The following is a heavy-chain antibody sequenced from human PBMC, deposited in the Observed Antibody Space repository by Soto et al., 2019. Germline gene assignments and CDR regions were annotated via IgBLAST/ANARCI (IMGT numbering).Heavy chain of an antibody. CDR1: GFMFNDYG. D-gene: IGHD4-17*01. Sequence: QLVESGGGLVQPGRSLTLSCSASGFMFNDYGMNWVRQAPGKGLEWIAYINWNSRTLYYAYSVRGRFTISRDNAERSLYLQMNSLRDDDTAVYYCARNYPNYGDYYFDFWGQGTLVAVSS. CDR2: INWNSRTL. J-gene: IGHJ4*02. CDR3: ARNYPNYGDYYFDF. V-gene: IGHV3-48*02.